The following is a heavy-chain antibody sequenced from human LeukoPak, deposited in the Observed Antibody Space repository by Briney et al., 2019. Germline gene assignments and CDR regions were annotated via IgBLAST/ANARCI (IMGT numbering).Heavy chain of an antibody. CDR3: ARRGTSRSSYYFDY. CDR1: GFTFSSYS. CDR2: ISTSASTI. V-gene: IGHV3-48*04. J-gene: IGHJ4*02. Sequence: GGSLRLSCAASGFTFSSYSMNWVRQAPGKGLEWVSYISTSASTIYYADSVKGRFTSSRDNAKNSLYLQMNSLRAEDTAVYYCARRGTSRSSYYFDYWGQGTLVTVSS.